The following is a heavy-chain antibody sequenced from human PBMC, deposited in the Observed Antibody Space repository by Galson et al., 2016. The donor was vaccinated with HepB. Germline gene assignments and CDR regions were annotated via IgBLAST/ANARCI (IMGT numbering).Heavy chain of an antibody. CDR2: ISGKNGNT. CDR1: GYTFTTYG. CDR3: AREGVWGV. J-gene: IGHJ4*02. V-gene: IGHV1-18*01. D-gene: IGHD3-10*01. Sequence: SVKVSCKAPGYTFTTYGFSWVRQAPGQGLEWMGWISGKNGNTNYAQKFQGRVTMTTDTSTSTAYMELRSLRYDDTAVYYCAREGVWGVWGQGALVTVSS.